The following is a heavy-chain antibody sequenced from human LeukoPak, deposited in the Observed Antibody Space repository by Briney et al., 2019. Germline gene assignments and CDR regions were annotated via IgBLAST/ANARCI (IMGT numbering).Heavy chain of an antibody. J-gene: IGHJ6*03. CDR2: IYYSGST. CDR3: ARDFHLPSSTLYYYYMDV. Sequence: NPSETLSLTCTVSGGSMSNYYWSWIRQPPGKGLEWIGYIYYSGSTNYNPSLKTRITISVDTSKNQFSLKLSSVTAADTAVYYCARDFHLPSSTLYYYYMDVWGKGTTVTVSS. V-gene: IGHV4-59*01. CDR1: GGSMSNYY. D-gene: IGHD2-2*01.